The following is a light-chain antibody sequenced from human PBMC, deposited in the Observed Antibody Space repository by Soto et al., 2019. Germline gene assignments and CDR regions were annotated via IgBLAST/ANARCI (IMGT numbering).Light chain of an antibody. V-gene: IGLV2-14*01. J-gene: IGLJ3*02. Sequence: QSALTQPASVSGSPGQSITISCTGTSSDVGDYNFVSWYQQHPGKAPKLIIYEVTNRPSGVSNRFSGSKSGNTASLTISGLQTEDEADYYCSSYTTSPTLVFGGGTKLTVL. CDR2: EVT. CDR1: SSDVGDYNF. CDR3: SSYTTSPTLV.